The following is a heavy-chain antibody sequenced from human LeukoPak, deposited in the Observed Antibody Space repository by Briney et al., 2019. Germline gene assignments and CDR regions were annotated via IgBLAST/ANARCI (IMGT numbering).Heavy chain of an antibody. CDR3: VRGVGVSRFNYLDS. CDR1: GFTFSSHG. V-gene: IGHV3-33*08. Sequence: PGGSLRLSCAASGFTFSSHGMHWVRQAPGKGLEWVAVIWYDASNKYYADSVKGRFTISRDNSKNTLYLQMNSLRDDDTAVYYCVRGVGVSRFNYLDSWGQGTLVTVSS. CDR2: IWYDASNK. J-gene: IGHJ4*02. D-gene: IGHD6-13*01.